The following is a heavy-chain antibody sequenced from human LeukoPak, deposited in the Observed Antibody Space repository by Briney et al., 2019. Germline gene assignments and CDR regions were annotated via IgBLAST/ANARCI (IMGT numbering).Heavy chain of an antibody. CDR2: ISGSGGST. CDR1: GFTFSSYG. D-gene: IGHD3-22*01. J-gene: IGHJ6*03. CDR3: AKSHYYDSSGYLSPYYYYYYMDV. Sequence: GGSLRLSCAASGFTFSSYGMSWVRQAPGKGLEWVSAISGSGGSTYYADSVKGRFTISRDSSKNTLYLQMNSLRAEDTAVYYCAKSHYYDSSGYLSPYYYYYYMDVWGKGTTVTVSS. V-gene: IGHV3-23*01.